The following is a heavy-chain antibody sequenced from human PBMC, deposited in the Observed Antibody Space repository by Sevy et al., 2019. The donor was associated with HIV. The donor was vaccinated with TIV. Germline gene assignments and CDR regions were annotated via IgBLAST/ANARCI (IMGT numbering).Heavy chain of an antibody. CDR1: GFGFSGTW. J-gene: IGHJ4*02. CDR2: ISPDGSRI. D-gene: IGHD3-10*01. Sequence: GGCLRLSCAASGFGFSGTWMNWVRQAPGKGLGWVAIISPDGSRIDYADSVKGRLIISRDNANSSVSLQMNSLRVEDMGVHYCAKDRGWKTFDYWGQGAIVLVSS. CDR3: AKDRGWKTFDY. V-gene: IGHV3-7*04.